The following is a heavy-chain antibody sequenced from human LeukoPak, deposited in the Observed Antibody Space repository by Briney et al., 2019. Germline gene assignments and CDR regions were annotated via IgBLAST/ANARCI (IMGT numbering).Heavy chain of an antibody. Sequence: KPGGSLRLSCAASGFTFSSYSMNWVRQAPGKGLEWVSSISSSSSYIYYADSVKGRFTISRDNAKNSLYLQMNSLRAEDTAVYYCASHLLRYYDFSHWGQGTLVTVSS. CDR1: GFTFSSYS. D-gene: IGHD3-3*01. CDR3: ASHLLRYYDFSH. V-gene: IGHV3-21*01. J-gene: IGHJ4*02. CDR2: ISSSSSYI.